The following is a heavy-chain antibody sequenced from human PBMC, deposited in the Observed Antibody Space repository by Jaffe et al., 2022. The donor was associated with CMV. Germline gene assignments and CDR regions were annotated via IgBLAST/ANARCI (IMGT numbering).Heavy chain of an antibody. CDR2: INYSGST. CDR1: GGSIRSYY. V-gene: IGHV4-59*08. D-gene: IGHD6-19*01. CDR3: ARHEIGSSGWGNFDYYYMGV. J-gene: IGHJ6*03. Sequence: QVQLQESGPGLVKPSETLSLTCTVSGGSIRSYYWSWIRQSPGKGLEWIGYINYSGSTKYNPSLKSRVTISVDPSKSQFSLNLRSVTAPDTAIYYCARHEIGSSGWGNFDYYYMGVWGKGTSVIVSS.